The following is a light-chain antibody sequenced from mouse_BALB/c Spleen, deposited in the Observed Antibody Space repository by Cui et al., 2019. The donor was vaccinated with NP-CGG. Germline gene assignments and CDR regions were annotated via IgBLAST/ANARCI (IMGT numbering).Light chain of an antibody. CDR2: GTN. CDR1: TGAVTTSNY. J-gene: IGLJ1*01. Sequence: QAVVSWETALTTSPGEIVTLTCRSSTGAVTTSNYANWVQEKPDHLFTGLIGGTNNRVPGVPARFSGSLIGDKAALTITGAQTEDEAIYFCSLWYSNHWVFGGGTKLTVL. V-gene: IGLV1*01. CDR3: SLWYSNHWV.